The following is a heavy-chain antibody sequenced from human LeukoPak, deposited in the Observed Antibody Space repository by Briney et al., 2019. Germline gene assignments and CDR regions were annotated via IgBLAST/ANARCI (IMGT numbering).Heavy chain of an antibody. D-gene: IGHD3-22*01. CDR1: GGSISSNNYY. CDR3: ASSPSGYWWNIDC. Sequence: PSETLSLTCTVSGGSISSNNYYWGWIRQPPGKGLEWIGSIYYSGSTYNNPSLKSRVTISVDTTKNQFSLKLTSVTAADTAVYYCASSPSGYWWNIDCWGQGTLVTVSS. CDR2: IYYSGST. J-gene: IGHJ4*02. V-gene: IGHV4-39*01.